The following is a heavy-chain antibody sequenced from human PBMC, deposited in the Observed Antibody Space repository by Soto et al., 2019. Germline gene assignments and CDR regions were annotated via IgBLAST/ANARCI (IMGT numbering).Heavy chain of an antibody. CDR3: AATGPGIAAAGRSEDYYYYMDV. D-gene: IGHD6-13*01. CDR2: IVVGSGNT. J-gene: IGHJ6*03. V-gene: IGHV1-58*02. Sequence: GASVKVSCKASGFTFTSSAMQWVRQARGQRLEWIGWIVVGSGNTNYAQKFQERVTITRDMSTSTAYMELSSLRSEDTAVYYCAATGPGIAAAGRSEDYYYYMDVWSKGTTVTVSS. CDR1: GFTFTSSA.